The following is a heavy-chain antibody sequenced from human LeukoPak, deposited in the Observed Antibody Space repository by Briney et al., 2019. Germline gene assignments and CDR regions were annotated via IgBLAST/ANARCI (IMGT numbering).Heavy chain of an antibody. V-gene: IGHV3-30*02. CDR1: GFTFSSYG. CDR2: IRYDGSNK. CDR3: VCGEGYSSGRYLDC. J-gene: IGHJ4*02. Sequence: GGSLRLSCAASGFTFSSYGMHWVRQAPGKGLEWVAFIRYDGSNKYYADSVKGRFTISRDNSKNTLYLQMNSLRAEDTAVYYCVCGEGYSSGRYLDCWGQGTLVTVSS. D-gene: IGHD6-19*01.